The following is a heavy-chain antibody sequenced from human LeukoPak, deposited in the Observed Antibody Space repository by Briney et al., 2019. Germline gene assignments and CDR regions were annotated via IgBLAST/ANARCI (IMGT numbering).Heavy chain of an antibody. CDR3: ARYRYNWNDVRPFDI. Sequence: GASVKVSCKASGYTFTSYYMHWVRQAPGQGLEWMGIINPSGGSTSYAQKFQGRVTMTRDTSTSTVYMELSSLRSEDTAVYYCARYRYNWNDVRPFDIWGQGTMVTVSS. CDR2: INPSGGST. V-gene: IGHV1-46*01. J-gene: IGHJ3*02. D-gene: IGHD1-20*01. CDR1: GYTFTSYY.